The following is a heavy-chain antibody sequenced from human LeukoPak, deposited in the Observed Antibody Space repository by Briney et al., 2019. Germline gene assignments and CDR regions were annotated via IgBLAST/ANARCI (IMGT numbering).Heavy chain of an antibody. CDR2: IKSKTDGGTT. CDR3: TTDRGVAARPLFDF. Sequence: GGSLRLSCAASGFTFTNSWMGWVRQAPGKGLEWIGRIKSKTDGGTTDYAAPVKGRFTISRDDSRNTLYLQSNSLKSEDTAEYYCTTDRGVAARPLFDFWGQGILVTVCS. D-gene: IGHD6-6*01. CDR1: GFTFTNSW. J-gene: IGHJ4*02. V-gene: IGHV3-15*01.